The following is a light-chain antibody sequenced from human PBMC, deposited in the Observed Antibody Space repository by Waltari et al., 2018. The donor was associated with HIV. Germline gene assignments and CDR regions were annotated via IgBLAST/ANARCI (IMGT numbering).Light chain of an antibody. J-gene: IGKJ1*01. CDR1: QSISNW. CDR3: QQYNDYST. V-gene: IGKV1-5*03. Sequence: DIRMTQSPSTVSGSVGDRVTISCRTSQSISNWLAWYQQKPGKAPKLLIYKASYFESGVPSRFSGSGSGTEFTLTITSLQPDDSATYYCQQYNDYSTFGQGTKVEIK. CDR2: KAS.